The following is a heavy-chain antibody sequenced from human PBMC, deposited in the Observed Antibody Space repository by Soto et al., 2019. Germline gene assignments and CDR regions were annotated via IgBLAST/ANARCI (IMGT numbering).Heavy chain of an antibody. CDR3: SRPKGPMPAVWYFDL. CDR2: VYHSGKT. J-gene: IGHJ2*01. Sequence: QVQLQESGPGLVKPSETLSLTCTVSGDYISSHYWSWIRQPPGKGLEWIGYVYHSGKTDSNPSLKRRFAKPMHTSKNQISLSLTSVIAAVTAMYHCSRPKGPMPAVWYFDLSGRGTLVTVSS. D-gene: IGHD2-2*01. V-gene: IGHV4-59*08. CDR1: GDYISSHY.